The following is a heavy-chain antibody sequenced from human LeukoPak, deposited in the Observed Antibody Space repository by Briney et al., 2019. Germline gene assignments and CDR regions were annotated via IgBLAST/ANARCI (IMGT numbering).Heavy chain of an antibody. CDR2: ISSSSSYI. J-gene: IGHJ4*02. D-gene: IGHD3-22*01. CDR1: GFPFSNYG. Sequence: GGSLRLSCAASGFPFSNYGMNWVRQAPGKGLEWVSSISSSSSYIYYADSVKGRFTISRDNAKNSLYLQMNSLRAEDTAVYYCARNSASDSDYYDSSGLGYWGQGTLVTVSS. V-gene: IGHV3-21*01. CDR3: ARNSASDSDYYDSSGLGY.